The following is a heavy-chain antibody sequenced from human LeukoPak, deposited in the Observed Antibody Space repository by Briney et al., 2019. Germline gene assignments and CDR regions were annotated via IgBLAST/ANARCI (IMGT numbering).Heavy chain of an antibody. V-gene: IGHV4-39*07. J-gene: IGHJ4*02. D-gene: IGHD3-16*02. CDR3: ARDIRLGELSFPNYYFDY. Sequence: KPSETLSLTCTVSGGSISSSSYYWGWIRQPPGKGLEWIGSIYYSGSTYYNPSLKSRVTISVDTSKNQFSLKLSSVTAADTAVYYCARDIRLGELSFPNYYFDYWGQGTLVTVSS. CDR1: GGSISSSSYY. CDR2: IYYSGST.